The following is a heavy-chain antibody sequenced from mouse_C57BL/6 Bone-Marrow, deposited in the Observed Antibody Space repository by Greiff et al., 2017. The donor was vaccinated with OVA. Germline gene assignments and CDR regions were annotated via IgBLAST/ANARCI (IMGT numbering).Heavy chain of an antibody. D-gene: IGHD1-1*01. CDR3: ARGEYYGSSYPWYFDV. J-gene: IGHJ1*03. V-gene: IGHV1-26*01. CDR1: GYTFTDYY. Sequence: VQLQQSGPELVKPGASVKISCKASGYTFTDYYMNWVKQSHGESLEWIGDINPNNGGTSYNQKFKGKATLTVDKSSSTSYMELRSLTSEDSAVAYCARGEYYGSSYPWYFDVWGTGTTVTVSS. CDR2: INPNNGGT.